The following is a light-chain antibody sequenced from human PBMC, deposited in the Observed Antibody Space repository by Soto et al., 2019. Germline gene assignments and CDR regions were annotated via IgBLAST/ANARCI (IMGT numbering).Light chain of an antibody. Sequence: QSALTQPPSASGSPGQSVTISCTGTSSDVGGYNYVSWYQQHPGKAPKLIISEVSKRPSGLPDRFSGSKSGNTASLTVSGLQAEDEAYYYCTSHAGSNNYVFGTGTKLTVL. CDR1: SSDVGGYNY. CDR2: EVS. V-gene: IGLV2-8*01. J-gene: IGLJ1*01. CDR3: TSHAGSNNYV.